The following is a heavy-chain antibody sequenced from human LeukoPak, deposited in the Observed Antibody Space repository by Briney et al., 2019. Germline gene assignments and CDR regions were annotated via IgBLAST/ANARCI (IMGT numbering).Heavy chain of an antibody. CDR3: AKDARYYYDSSGYYYGY. D-gene: IGHD3-22*01. J-gene: IGHJ4*02. CDR1: GFTFSSYA. CDR2: ISGSGGST. V-gene: IGHV3-23*01. Sequence: GGSLRLSCAASGFTFSSYAMSWVRQAPGKGLEWVSAISGSGGSTYYADSVRGRFTISRDNSKNTLYLQMNSLRAEDTAVYYCAKDARYYYDSSGYYYGYWGQGTLVTVSS.